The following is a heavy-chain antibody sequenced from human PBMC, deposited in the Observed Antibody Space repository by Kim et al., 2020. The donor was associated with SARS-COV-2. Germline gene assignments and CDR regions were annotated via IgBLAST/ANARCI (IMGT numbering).Heavy chain of an antibody. CDR1: GDSIRHFY. V-gene: IGHV4-59*01. J-gene: IGHJ6*02. Sequence: SETLSLTCTVSGDSIRHFYWSWIRQPPGKGLEWIGYIYYTGNTNYNPSLKSRVTRSLDTSKNQFSLRLNSVTAADTAVYYCASLASGYGKDGWGQGTRVT. CDR2: IYYTGNT. CDR3: ASLASGYGKDG. D-gene: IGHD7-27*01.